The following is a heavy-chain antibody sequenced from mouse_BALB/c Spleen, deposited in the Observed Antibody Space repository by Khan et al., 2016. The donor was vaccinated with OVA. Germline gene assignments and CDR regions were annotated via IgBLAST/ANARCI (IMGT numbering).Heavy chain of an antibody. CDR3: ANGNYGWFAY. Sequence: EVELVESGGGLVKPGGSLKLSCAASGFTFSSFAMSWVRQTPEKRLEWVATISSAGTYTYYPDSVKGRFTISRDNAKNTLYLQMNSLRSVDTAMYYCANGNYGWFAYWGQGTLVTVSA. CDR2: ISSAGTYT. CDR1: GFTFSSFA. V-gene: IGHV5-9-1*01. D-gene: IGHD2-1*01. J-gene: IGHJ3*01.